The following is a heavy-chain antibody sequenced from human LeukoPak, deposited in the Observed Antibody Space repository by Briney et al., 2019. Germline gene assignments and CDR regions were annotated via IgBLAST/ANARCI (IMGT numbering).Heavy chain of an antibody. CDR1: GYTFTSYG. CDR3: ARTKNDYDFWSGYFPGFFDY. D-gene: IGHD3-3*01. Sequence: ASVKVSCKASGYTFTSYGISWVRQAPGQGLEWMGWISAYNGNTNYAQKLQGRVTMTTDTSTSTAYMELRSLRSDDTAVYCCARTKNDYDFWSGYFPGFFDYWGQGTLVTVSS. CDR2: ISAYNGNT. V-gene: IGHV1-18*01. J-gene: IGHJ4*02.